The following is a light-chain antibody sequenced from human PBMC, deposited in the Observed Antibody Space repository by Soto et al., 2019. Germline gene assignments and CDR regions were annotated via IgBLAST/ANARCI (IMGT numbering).Light chain of an antibody. CDR2: DAS. V-gene: IGKV3-11*01. CDR3: QQRSNWPV. J-gene: IGKJ1*01. CDR1: QSVSSY. Sequence: EIVLTQSPATLSLSPGERATLSCRASQSVSSYLAWYQQKPGQAPRLLIYDASNRATGIPARFSGSGSGTDFTLTISSLEPEDFAVYYCQQRSNWPVFGQGTKVDIK.